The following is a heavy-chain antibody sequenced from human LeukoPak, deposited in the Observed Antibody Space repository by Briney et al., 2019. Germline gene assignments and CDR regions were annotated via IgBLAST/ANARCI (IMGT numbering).Heavy chain of an antibody. CDR1: GGSFSGYY. D-gene: IGHD2-21*02. J-gene: IGHJ3*02. CDR2: INHSGST. Sequence: SETLSLTCAVYGGSFSGYYWSWIRQPPGKGLEWIGEINHSGSTNYNPPLKSRVTISVDTSKNQFSLKLSALTPADTAVYYCVRATAIPSDAFDIWGQRTMVTVSS. CDR3: VRATAIPSDAFDI. V-gene: IGHV4-34*01.